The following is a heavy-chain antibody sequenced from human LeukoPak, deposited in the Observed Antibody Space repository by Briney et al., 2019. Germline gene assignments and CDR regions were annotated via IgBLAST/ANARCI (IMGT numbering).Heavy chain of an antibody. CDR2: IYSDNT. Sequence: GGSLRLSCTVSGFTVSSNSMSWVRQAPGKGLEWVSFIYSDNTHYSDSVKGRFTISRDNFKNTLYLQMNSLRAEDTAVYYCARDRRYYDILTGYSPAYYFDYWGQGTLVTVSS. CDR1: GFTVSSNS. CDR3: ARDRRYYDILTGYSPAYYFDY. V-gene: IGHV3-53*01. D-gene: IGHD3-9*01. J-gene: IGHJ4*02.